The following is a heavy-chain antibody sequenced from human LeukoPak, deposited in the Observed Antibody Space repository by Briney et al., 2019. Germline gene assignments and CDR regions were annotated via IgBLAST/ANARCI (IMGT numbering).Heavy chain of an antibody. CDR2: INHSGST. V-gene: IGHV4-34*01. D-gene: IGHD2-2*02. CDR1: GGSFSGYY. J-gene: IGHJ6*03. CDR3: ARIVVVPAAIFPYYYYYMDV. Sequence: SETLSLTCAVYGGSFSGYYWSWIRQPPGKGLEWIGEINHSGSTNYNPSLKSRVNISVDTSKNQFSLKLSSVNAADTAVYYCARIVVVPAAIFPYYYYYMDVWGKGTTVTVSS.